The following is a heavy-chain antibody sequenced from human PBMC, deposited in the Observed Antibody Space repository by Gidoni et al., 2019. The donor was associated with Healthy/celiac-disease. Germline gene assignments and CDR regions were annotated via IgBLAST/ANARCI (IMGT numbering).Heavy chain of an antibody. CDR3: ARATLDIAAAGRPFDY. D-gene: IGHD6-13*01. V-gene: IGHV4-59*08. CDR1: GGSISSYY. CDR2: IYYSGST. Sequence: QVQLQESGPGLVKPSETLSLTCPVSGGSISSYYGSWIRQPPGKGLEWIGYIYYSGSTNYNPSLKSRVTISVDTSKNQFSLKLSSVTAADTAVYYCARATLDIAAAGRPFDYWGQGTLVTVSS. J-gene: IGHJ4*02.